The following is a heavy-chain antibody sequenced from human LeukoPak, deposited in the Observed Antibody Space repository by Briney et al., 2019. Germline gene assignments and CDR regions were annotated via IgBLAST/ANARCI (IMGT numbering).Heavy chain of an antibody. J-gene: IGHJ6*03. CDR2: IFHDGST. V-gene: IGHV4-4*02. Sequence: SETLSLTCGVSGGYIRCHNWWSWVRQSPGKGLGWIGEIFHDGSTNYSPSLASRVTISVDNSKSQFSLRLSSVTAADTALYYCARNGHCCIDVWGKGTTVIVSS. D-gene: IGHD2-8*01. CDR1: GGYIRCHNW. CDR3: ARNGHCCIDV.